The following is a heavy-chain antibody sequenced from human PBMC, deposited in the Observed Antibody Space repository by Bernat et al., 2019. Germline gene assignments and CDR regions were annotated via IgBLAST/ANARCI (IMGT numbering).Heavy chain of an antibody. Sequence: EVQVVESGGALVQPGGSLRLSCAASGFTFSTSEMNWVRQAPGKGLEWVAYISRSGSDMYYAGSVKGRFTISRDNAKSLLYLQLNSLRDEDTAVYYCAKVGRSSSPGYWGQGTLVTVSS. V-gene: IGHV3-48*03. CDR2: ISRSGSDM. J-gene: IGHJ4*02. D-gene: IGHD6-13*01. CDR3: AKVGRSSSPGY. CDR1: GFTFSTSE.